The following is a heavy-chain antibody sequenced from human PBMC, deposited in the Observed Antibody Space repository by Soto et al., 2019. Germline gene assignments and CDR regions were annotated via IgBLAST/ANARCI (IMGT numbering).Heavy chain of an antibody. D-gene: IGHD3-3*01. J-gene: IGHJ4*02. CDR2: IYWNDDK. Sequence: SGPTLVNPTQTLTLTCTFSGFSLSTSGVGVGWIRQPPGKALEWLALIYWNDDKRYSPSLKSRLTITKDTSKNQVVLTMTNMDPVDTATYYCAHSDINPKPGREFAYYDFWSGPTYFDYWGQ. CDR3: AHSDINPKPGREFAYYDFWSGPTYFDY. CDR1: GFSLSTSGVG. V-gene: IGHV2-5*01.